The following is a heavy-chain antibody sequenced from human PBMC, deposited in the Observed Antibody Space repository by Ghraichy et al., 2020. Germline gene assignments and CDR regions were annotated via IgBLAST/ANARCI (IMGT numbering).Heavy chain of an antibody. Sequence: GGSLRLSCAASGFTFSSYAMSWVRQAPGKGLEWVSAISGSGGSTYYADSVKGRFTISRDNSKNTLYLQMNSLRAEDTAVYYCAKDQAAYFYDSSGSHLWYYYGMDVWGQGTTVTVSS. D-gene: IGHD3-22*01. J-gene: IGHJ6*02. CDR1: GFTFSSYA. V-gene: IGHV3-23*01. CDR3: AKDQAAYFYDSSGSHLWYYYGMDV. CDR2: ISGSGGST.